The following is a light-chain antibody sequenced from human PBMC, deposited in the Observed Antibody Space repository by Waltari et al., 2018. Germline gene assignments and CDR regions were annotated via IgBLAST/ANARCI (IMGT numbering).Light chain of an antibody. CDR3: QQYGGSPTYT. CDR1: QSVSSNY. CDR2: GAS. J-gene: IGKJ2*01. V-gene: IGKV3-20*01. Sequence: ESVLTQSPGTLSLSPGERDTVSCRASQSVSSNYFAWYQQRPGQAPRLLFFGASSRATGVPDRFSGSVSGTDFTLTISRLEPEDFAVYFCQQYGGSPTYTFGQGTKLEIK.